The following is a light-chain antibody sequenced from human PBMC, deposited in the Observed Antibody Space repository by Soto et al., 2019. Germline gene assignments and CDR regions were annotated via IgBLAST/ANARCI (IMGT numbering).Light chain of an antibody. CDR3: QTWDTGIVV. CDR1: SGHTNYA. V-gene: IGLV4-69*01. Sequence: QPVLTQSPSASASLGASVKLTCTLSSGHTNYAIAWHQQQPEKGPRYLMKLNSDGSHNKGDGIPDRFSGSSSGAERYLTISSLQSEDEADYYCQTWDTGIVVFGGGTQLTVL. CDR2: LNSDGSH. J-gene: IGLJ2*01.